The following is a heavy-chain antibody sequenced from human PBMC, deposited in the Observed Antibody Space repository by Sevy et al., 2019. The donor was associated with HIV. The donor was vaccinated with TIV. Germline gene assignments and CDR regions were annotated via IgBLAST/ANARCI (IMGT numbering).Heavy chain of an antibody. CDR3: ARDKPQGVVIIHGSMWGGVDY. CDR2: ISAYSGDT. J-gene: IGHJ4*02. V-gene: IGHV1-18*01. Sequence: ASVKVSCKTFGYTFKTYGISWMRQAPGQGLEWMGWISAYSGDTNFAQKFQGRVTMTTDTSTSTAYMELSSLRSDDTAVYFCARDKPQGVVIIHGSMWGGVDYWGQGTVVTVSS. D-gene: IGHD2-8*01. CDR1: GYTFKTYG.